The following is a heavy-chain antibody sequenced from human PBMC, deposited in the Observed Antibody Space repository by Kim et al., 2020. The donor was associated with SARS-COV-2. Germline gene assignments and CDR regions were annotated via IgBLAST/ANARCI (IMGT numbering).Heavy chain of an antibody. D-gene: IGHD6-19*01. J-gene: IGHJ3*02. CDR3: AKDTRIAVAGSSAFDI. V-gene: IGHV3-9*01. Sequence: SAKGRVTISRDNAKNSLYLQMNRLRAEDTALYYCAKDTRIAVAGSSAFDIWGQGTMVTVSS.